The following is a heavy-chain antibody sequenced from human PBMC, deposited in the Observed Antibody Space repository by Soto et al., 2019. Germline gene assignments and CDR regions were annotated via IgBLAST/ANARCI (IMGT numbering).Heavy chain of an antibody. CDR3: TRDASRDSSARGWFDP. CDR2: VSPDGRTA. D-gene: IGHD6-13*01. CDR1: GFTFGNYW. J-gene: IGHJ5*02. Sequence: GGSLRLSCAVSGFTFGNYWMHWVRQAPGKGLVWVSRVSPDGRTATYADSVKGRFTISRDNAKSTLYLQMNSLRAEDTAVYYCTRDASRDSSARGWFDPWGPGTLVTVSS. V-gene: IGHV3-74*01.